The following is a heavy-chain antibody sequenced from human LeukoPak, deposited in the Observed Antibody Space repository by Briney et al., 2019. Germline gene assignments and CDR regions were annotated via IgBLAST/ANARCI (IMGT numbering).Heavy chain of an antibody. V-gene: IGHV3-30*18. CDR2: ILYDGSKK. J-gene: IGHJ3*02. CDR3: ANFDGDSQAFHI. D-gene: IGHD3-9*01. CDR1: GFTFTNYN. Sequence: GGSLRLSCAASGFTFTNYNMHWVRQTPGKGLQWVAAILYDGSKKYYADFVKGRFSVYRDNSDSTLYLQMNNLKTEDTALYSCANFDGDSQAFHIWGLGTMVTVSS.